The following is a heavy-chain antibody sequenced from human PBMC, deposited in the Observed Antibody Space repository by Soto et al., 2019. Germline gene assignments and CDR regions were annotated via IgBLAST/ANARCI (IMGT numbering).Heavy chain of an antibody. CDR3: AHRPSGWYLFDY. J-gene: IGHJ4*02. V-gene: IGHV2-5*01. CDR1: GFSLSTSGLG. CDR2: IYWNDDK. D-gene: IGHD6-19*01. Sequence: QLTLKESGPTLVRPTQPLTLTCTFSGFSLSTSGLGVGWIRQPPGKALEWLALIYWNDDKRYSPSLKARLTITQDTSKNQVVLTMTNMDPVDTATYYCAHRPSGWYLFDYWGQGTLVTVSS.